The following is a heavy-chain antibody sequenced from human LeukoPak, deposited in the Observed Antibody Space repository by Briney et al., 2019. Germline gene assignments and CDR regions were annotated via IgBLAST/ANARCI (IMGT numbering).Heavy chain of an antibody. CDR2: IYYSGST. J-gene: IGHJ4*02. Sequence: SETLSLTCTVSGGSITGYYWGWIRQPPGKRLEWIGYIYYSGSTNYNPSLKSRVTISVDTSKNQFSLKLTSVTAADTAVYYCARLGRGGDCYNNYFDHWGQGTLVTVSS. D-gene: IGHD2-21*02. CDR3: ARLGRGGDCYNNYFDH. V-gene: IGHV4-59*08. CDR1: GGSITGYY.